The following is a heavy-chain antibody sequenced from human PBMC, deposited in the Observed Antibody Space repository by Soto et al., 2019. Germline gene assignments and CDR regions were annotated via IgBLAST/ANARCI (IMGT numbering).Heavy chain of an antibody. CDR1: GFTFSSYW. Sequence: GGSLRLSCAASGFTFSSYWMHWVRQAPGKGLVWVSRINSDGSSTSYADSVKGRFTISRDNAKNTLYLQMNSLRAEDTAVYYCARTDQGAPLFDYWGQGTLVTVSS. CDR2: INSDGSST. CDR3: ARTDQGAPLFDY. J-gene: IGHJ4*02. V-gene: IGHV3-74*01.